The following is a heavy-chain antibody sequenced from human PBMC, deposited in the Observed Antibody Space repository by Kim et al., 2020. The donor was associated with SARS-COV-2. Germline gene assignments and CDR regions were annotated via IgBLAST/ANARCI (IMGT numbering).Heavy chain of an antibody. V-gene: IGHV3-30*07. Sequence: GKGRFTLARDNTKTTLYLQMNSLRAEDTAVYYCARDLSRLGLNYEFDYWGQGTLVTVSS. CDR3: ARDLSRLGLNYEFDY. J-gene: IGHJ4*02. D-gene: IGHD1-7*01.